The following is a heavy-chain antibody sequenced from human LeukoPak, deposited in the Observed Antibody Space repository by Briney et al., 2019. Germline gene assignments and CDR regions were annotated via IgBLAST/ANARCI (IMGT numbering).Heavy chain of an antibody. Sequence: ASVKVSCKASGGTFSSYAISWVRQAPGQGLEWMGGIIPIFGTANYAQKFQGRVTITADESTSTAYMELSSLRSEDTAVYYCARGVNYYDSSGHAFDIWGQGTMVTVSS. D-gene: IGHD3-22*01. V-gene: IGHV1-69*13. CDR3: ARGVNYYDSSGHAFDI. CDR2: IIPIFGTA. CDR1: GGTFSSYA. J-gene: IGHJ3*02.